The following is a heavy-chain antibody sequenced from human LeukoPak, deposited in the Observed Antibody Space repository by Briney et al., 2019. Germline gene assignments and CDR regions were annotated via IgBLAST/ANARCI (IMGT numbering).Heavy chain of an antibody. J-gene: IGHJ4*02. V-gene: IGHV3-23*01. Sequence: GSLRLSCAASGFTFSSYAMGWVRQAPGKGLEWVSAISGSGGSTYYADSVKGRFTISRDNSKNTLYLQMNSLRAEDTAVYYCARDQTDGYNDYWGQGTLVTVSS. D-gene: IGHD5-24*01. CDR1: GFTFSSYA. CDR2: ISGSGGST. CDR3: ARDQTDGYNDY.